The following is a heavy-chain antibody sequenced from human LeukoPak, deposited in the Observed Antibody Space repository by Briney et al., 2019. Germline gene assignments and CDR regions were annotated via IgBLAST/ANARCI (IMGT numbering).Heavy chain of an antibody. J-gene: IGHJ4*02. CDR2: ISGSGGST. V-gene: IGHV3-23*01. D-gene: IGHD3-22*01. CDR3: AEVPHYYDSSGYCCLDY. CDR1: GFTFSSYA. Sequence: GGSLRLSCAASGFTFSSYAMSWVRQAPGKGLEWVSAISGSGGSTYYADSVKGRFTISRDNSKNTLYLQMNSLRAEDTAVYYCAEVPHYYDSSGYCCLDYWGQGTLVTVSS.